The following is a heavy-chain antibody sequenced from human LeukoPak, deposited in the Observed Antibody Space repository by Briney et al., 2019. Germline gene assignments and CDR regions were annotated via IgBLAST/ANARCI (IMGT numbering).Heavy chain of an antibody. CDR1: GGSFSGYY. Sequence: ETLSLTCAVYGGSFSGYYWSWIRQPPGKGLEWVAHIKQDGSQEYYVDSVKGRFTISRDSAKNSLYLQMNSLRAEDTAVYYCARGVPYDSWSGPHYSDYWGQGTLVTVSS. J-gene: IGHJ4*02. CDR3: ARGVPYDSWSGPHYSDY. V-gene: IGHV3-7*01. CDR2: IKQDGSQE. D-gene: IGHD3-3*01.